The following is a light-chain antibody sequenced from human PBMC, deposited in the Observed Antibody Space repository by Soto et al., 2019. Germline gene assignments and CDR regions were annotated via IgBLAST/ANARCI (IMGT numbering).Light chain of an antibody. CDR2: GAS. CDR3: QQYGISRT. J-gene: IGKJ1*01. V-gene: IGKV3-20*01. Sequence: EILLTPSPGTLSLSPGERATLSCRASQSVSSSYLAWYQQKPGQAPRLLIYGASSRATGIPDRFSGSGSGSDFTLTISRLEPEDFALYYCQQYGISRTFGQGTKVDIK. CDR1: QSVSSSY.